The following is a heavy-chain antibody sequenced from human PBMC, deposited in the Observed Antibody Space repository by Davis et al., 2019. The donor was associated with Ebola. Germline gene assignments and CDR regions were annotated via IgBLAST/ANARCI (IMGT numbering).Heavy chain of an antibody. CDR1: GFTFSSYA. V-gene: IGHV3-73*01. CDR2: IRRKANSYAT. Sequence: GESLKISCAASGFTFSSYAMHWVRQASGKGLEWVGRIRRKANSYATAYAASVKGRFTISRDDSKNTAYLQMNSLKTEDTAVYYCTSSYSSSWYVDWGQGTLVTVSS. CDR3: TSSYSSSWYVD. J-gene: IGHJ4*02. D-gene: IGHD6-13*01.